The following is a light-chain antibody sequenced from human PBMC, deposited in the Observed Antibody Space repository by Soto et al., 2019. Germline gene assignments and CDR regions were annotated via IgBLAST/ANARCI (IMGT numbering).Light chain of an antibody. V-gene: IGLV1-40*01. CDR1: SSNIGAGYD. CDR3: QSYDSSRSGV. J-gene: IGLJ2*01. Sequence: QSVLTQPPSVSGAPGQRVTISCTGSSSNIGAGYDVHWYQQPPGTAPHLLIYGNSNRTSGVPDLFSGYKASTSAPLAITGLQAEDDDDYYCQSYDSSRSGVFGGGTKLTVL. CDR2: GNS.